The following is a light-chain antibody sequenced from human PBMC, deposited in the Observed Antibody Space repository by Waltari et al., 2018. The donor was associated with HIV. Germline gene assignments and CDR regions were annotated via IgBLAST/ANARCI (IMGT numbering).Light chain of an antibody. CDR1: QSVSSN. V-gene: IGKV3-15*01. CDR3: QQYYNWPPLT. J-gene: IGKJ4*01. Sequence: EIVMTQSPATLSVFPGDRATLSCRASQSVSSNLAWYQQKPGQAPRPPIYGASTRATGIPARFSGSGSGTEFTLTISSLQSEDFAVYYCQQYYNWPPLTFGGGTKVEI. CDR2: GAS.